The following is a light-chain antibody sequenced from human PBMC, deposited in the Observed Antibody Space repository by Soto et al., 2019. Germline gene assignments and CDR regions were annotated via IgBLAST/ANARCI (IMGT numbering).Light chain of an antibody. V-gene: IGKV3-15*01. Sequence: DIVMTQSPFTMSVYKGERATLFCRASQSVRSSLAWYQQKPGQAPRLFIYDASTRATGIPARFTGSGSGTEFTLTISSLEPEDFAVYYCQQRSNWPLTFGGGTKVDIK. CDR2: DAS. CDR1: QSVRSS. J-gene: IGKJ4*01. CDR3: QQRSNWPLT.